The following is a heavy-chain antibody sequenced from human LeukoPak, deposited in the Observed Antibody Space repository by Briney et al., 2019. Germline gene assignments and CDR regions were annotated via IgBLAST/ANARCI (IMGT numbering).Heavy chain of an antibody. Sequence: GGSLRLSCAASRFTVSSNYMSWVRQAPGKGLEWVSTISGSDSSTHYADSVKGRFTISRDNFKNTLYLQMNSLRADDTAVYYCAKSGYNRFDYWGQGTLVTVSS. CDR1: RFTVSSNY. CDR2: ISGSDSST. J-gene: IGHJ4*02. V-gene: IGHV3-23*01. D-gene: IGHD5-24*01. CDR3: AKSGYNRFDY.